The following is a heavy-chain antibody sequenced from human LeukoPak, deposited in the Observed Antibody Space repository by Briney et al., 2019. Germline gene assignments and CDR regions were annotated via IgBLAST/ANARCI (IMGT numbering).Heavy chain of an antibody. D-gene: IGHD3-10*01. CDR2: INHSGST. CDR3: ARGGRSLRAWFDP. Sequence: SETLSLTCAVYGGPFSGYYWSWIRQPPGKGLEWIGEINHSGSTNYNPSLKGRVTISVDTSKNQFSLKLSSVTAADTAVYYCARGGRSLRAWFDPWGQGTLVTVSS. J-gene: IGHJ5*02. CDR1: GGPFSGYY. V-gene: IGHV4-34*01.